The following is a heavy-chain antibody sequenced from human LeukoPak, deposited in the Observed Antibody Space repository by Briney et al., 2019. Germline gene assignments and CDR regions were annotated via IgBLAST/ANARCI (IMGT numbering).Heavy chain of an antibody. CDR3: ARVRGTTQGGWFDP. D-gene: IGHD3-10*01. CDR2: IYYSGRT. Sequence: SETLSLTCTVSGGSISSSSYYWGWIRQPPGKGLEWIGSIYYSGRTYYNPSLKSRVTMSVDTSKNQFSLKLSSVTAADTAVYYCARVRGTTQGGWFDPWGQGTLVTVSS. J-gene: IGHJ5*02. CDR1: GGSISSSSYY. V-gene: IGHV4-39*01.